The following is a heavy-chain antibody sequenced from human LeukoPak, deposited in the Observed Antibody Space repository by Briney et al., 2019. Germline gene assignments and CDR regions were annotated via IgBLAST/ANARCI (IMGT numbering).Heavy chain of an antibody. CDR2: IIPIFGTA. D-gene: IGHD5-12*01. CDR3: ARDKGGGYGGYFDY. Sequence: ASVKVSCKASGGTFSSYAISWVRQAPGQGLEWMGGIIPIFGTANYAQKFQGRVTITTDESTSTAYMELSSLGSEDTAVYYCARDKGGGYGGYFDYWGQGTLVTVSS. V-gene: IGHV1-69*05. CDR1: GGTFSSYA. J-gene: IGHJ4*02.